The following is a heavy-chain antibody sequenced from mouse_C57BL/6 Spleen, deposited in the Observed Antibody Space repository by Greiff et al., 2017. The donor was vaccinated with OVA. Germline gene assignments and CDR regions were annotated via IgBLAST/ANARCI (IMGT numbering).Heavy chain of an antibody. J-gene: IGHJ4*01. D-gene: IGHD1-1*01. CDR1: GYTFTSYW. Sequence: QVQLQQPGAELVKPGASVKLSCKASGYTFTSYWMHWVKQRPGQGLEWIGMIHPNSGSTNYNEKFKSKATLTVDKSSSTAYMQLSSLTSEDSAVYYCAYYYGRSLYAMDYWGQGTSVTVSS. V-gene: IGHV1-64*01. CDR3: AYYYGRSLYAMDY. CDR2: IHPNSGST.